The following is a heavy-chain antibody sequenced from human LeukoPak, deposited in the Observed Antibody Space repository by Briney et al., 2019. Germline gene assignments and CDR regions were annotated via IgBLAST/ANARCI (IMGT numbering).Heavy chain of an antibody. CDR3: ARDRGLYYGSGTFVGV. V-gene: IGHV1-46*01. Sequence: ASVKVSCTASGYTFTNYYIHWVRQAPGQGLEWMGIINLSGGGTTYAQKFQGRVTMTRDTSTSTAYMELSSLRSEDTAVYYCARDRGLYYGSGTFVGVWGQGTLVTVSS. D-gene: IGHD3-10*01. J-gene: IGHJ4*02. CDR2: INLSGGGT. CDR1: GYTFTNYY.